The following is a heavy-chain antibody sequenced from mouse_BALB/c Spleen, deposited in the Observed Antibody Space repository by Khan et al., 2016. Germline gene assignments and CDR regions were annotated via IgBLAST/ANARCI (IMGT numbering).Heavy chain of an antibody. D-gene: IGHD1-1*01. CDR1: GFDFSRYW. Sequence: EVKLLEPGGGLVQPGGSLKLSCAASGFDFSRYWMSWVRQAPGKGLEWIGEINPDSSTINYKPSLKDKLILSRDNAKNTLYLQMSKVRSEDTALYDCGRLYYYGIVDDLGQDTTLTVDS. J-gene: IGHJ2*01. CDR3: GRLYYYGIVDD. CDR2: INPDSSTI. V-gene: IGHV4-1*02.